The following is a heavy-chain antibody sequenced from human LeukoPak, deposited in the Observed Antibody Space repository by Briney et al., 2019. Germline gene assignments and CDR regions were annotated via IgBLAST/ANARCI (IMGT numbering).Heavy chain of an antibody. V-gene: IGHV4-4*09. D-gene: IGHD3-3*01. J-gene: IGHJ3*02. CDR1: GGSISSYY. Sequence: KSSETLSLTRTVSGGSISSYYWSWIRQPPGKGLEWIGYIYTSESTNYNPSLKSRVTISVDTSKNQFSLKLSSVTAADTAVYYCARHGRFLEWSTHGAFDIWGQGTMVTVSS. CDR2: IYTSEST. CDR3: ARHGRFLEWSTHGAFDI.